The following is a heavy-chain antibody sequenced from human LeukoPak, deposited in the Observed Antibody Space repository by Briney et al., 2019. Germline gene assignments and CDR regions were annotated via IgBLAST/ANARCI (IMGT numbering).Heavy chain of an antibody. Sequence: ASVKVSCKASGYTFTKYYMFWVRQAPGQGLEWMGRINPSSGGTDYAQKFQGRVTMTRDTSISTAYMELSRLRSDDTAMYYCARGYRSGGSCYSVENWFDPWGQGTLVTVSS. V-gene: IGHV1-2*06. CDR2: INPSSGGT. D-gene: IGHD2-15*01. J-gene: IGHJ5*02. CDR3: ARGYRSGGSCYSVENWFDP. CDR1: GYTFTKYY.